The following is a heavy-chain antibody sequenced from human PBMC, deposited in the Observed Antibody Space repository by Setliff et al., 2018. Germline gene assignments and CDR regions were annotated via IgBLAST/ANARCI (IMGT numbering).Heavy chain of an antibody. CDR3: ATNPYQLLNFDY. J-gene: IGHJ4*02. V-gene: IGHV4-61*09. D-gene: IGHD2-2*01. Sequence: PSETLSLTCAVSGYSISSGYYWGWIRQPAGKGLEWIGHIYTSGSTNYNPSLKSRVTISVDTSKNQFSLKLSSVTAADTAVYYCATNPYQLLNFDYWGQGTLVTVSS. CDR2: IYTSGST. CDR1: GYSISSGYY.